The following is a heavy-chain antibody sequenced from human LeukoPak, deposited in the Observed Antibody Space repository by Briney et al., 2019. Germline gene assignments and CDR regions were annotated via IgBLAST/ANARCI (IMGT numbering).Heavy chain of an antibody. D-gene: IGHD6-13*01. J-gene: IGHJ6*03. CDR3: AKGGIHRGYYYYYMDV. Sequence: PGGSLRLSCAASGLTFDDYAMHWVRQVPVKGLEWVSGISWNNGHIGYADSVKGRFTISRDNGKNSLYLQMNSLRSEDTALYYCAKGGIHRGYYYYYMDVWGKGTTVTISS. CDR1: GLTFDDYA. V-gene: IGHV3-9*01. CDR2: ISWNNGHI.